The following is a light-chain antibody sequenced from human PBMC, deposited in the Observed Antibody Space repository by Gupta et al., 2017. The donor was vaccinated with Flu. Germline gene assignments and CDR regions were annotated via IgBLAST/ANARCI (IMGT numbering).Light chain of an antibody. CDR3: QQYSDSHPT. J-gene: IGKJ3*01. CDR2: DAS. V-gene: IGKV3D-20*01. Sequence: EIVLTQSPATLSLSPGERVTLSCGASQRVNNNYLAWHQQKPGLAPRLLIYDASNRATGIPDRFSGSGSGRDFTLIISRLEPEDFAVYFCQQYSDSHPTFGPGTKVDIK. CDR1: QRVNNNY.